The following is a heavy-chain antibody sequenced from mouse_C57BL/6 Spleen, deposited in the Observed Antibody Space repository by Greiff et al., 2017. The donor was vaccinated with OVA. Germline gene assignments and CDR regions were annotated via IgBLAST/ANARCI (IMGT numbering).Heavy chain of an antibody. J-gene: IGHJ4*01. CDR3: ARAGGNYDYAMDY. V-gene: IGHV5-4*03. Sequence: EVKVVESGGGLVKPGGSLKLSCAASGFTFSSYAMSWVRQTPEKRLEWVATISDGGSYTYYPDNVKGRFTISRDNAKNNLYLQMSHLKSEDTAMYYCARAGGNYDYAMDYWGQGTSVTVSS. CDR1: GFTFSSYA. CDR2: ISDGGSYT. D-gene: IGHD2-1*01.